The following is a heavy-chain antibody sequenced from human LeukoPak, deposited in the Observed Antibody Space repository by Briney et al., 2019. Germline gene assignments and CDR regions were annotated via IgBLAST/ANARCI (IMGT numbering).Heavy chain of an antibody. J-gene: IGHJ6*02. V-gene: IGHV4-59*12. CDR2: IYYSGST. CDR3: ARDRYDSSGYHGRDV. D-gene: IGHD3-22*01. CDR1: GGSISSYY. Sequence: SETLSLTCTVSGGSISSYYWSWIRQPPGKGLEWIGYIYYSGSTNYNPSLKSRVTMSGDTSKNQFSLKLNSMTAADTAVYYCARDRYDSSGYHGRDVWGQGTTVTVYS.